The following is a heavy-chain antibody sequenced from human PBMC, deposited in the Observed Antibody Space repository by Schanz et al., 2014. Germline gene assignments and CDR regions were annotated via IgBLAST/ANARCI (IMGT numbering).Heavy chain of an antibody. V-gene: IGHV1-18*01. D-gene: IGHD6-13*01. CDR3: ARNIIATARAYDI. CDR2: INGYNAHT. CDR1: GYTFTSSG. Sequence: QVQLVQSGAEVKKPGSSVKVSCKASGYTFTSSGFSWVRQAPGQGLEWMGWINGYNAHTNYAQKFQGRVTLTTDTSTSTAYMELRSLRSDDTAVYYCARNIIATARAYDIWGQGTMVTVSS. J-gene: IGHJ3*02.